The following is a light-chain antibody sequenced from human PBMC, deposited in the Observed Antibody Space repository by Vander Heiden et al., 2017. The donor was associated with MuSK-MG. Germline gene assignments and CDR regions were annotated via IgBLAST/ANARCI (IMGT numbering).Light chain of an antibody. CDR2: EAN. CDR3: QQYKSNSRT. J-gene: IGKJ1*01. V-gene: IGKV1-5*03. CDR1: QSINTW. Sequence: DIQMTKSHSTPSASEGDSVSTICRASQSINTWLAWYQQKPGKAPKLLIYEANSLESGVPSRFSGSGSGTEFTLTISSLQPDDFATYYCQQYKSNSRTFGQGTKVEIK.